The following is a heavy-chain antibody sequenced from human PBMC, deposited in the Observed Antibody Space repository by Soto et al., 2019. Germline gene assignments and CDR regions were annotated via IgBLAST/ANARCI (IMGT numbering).Heavy chain of an antibody. J-gene: IGHJ5*02. CDR2: IYHSGST. D-gene: IGHD2-15*01. Sequence: SETLSLTCAVSGGSISSGGYSWSWIRQPPGKGLEWIGYIYHSGSTYYNPSLKSRVTISVDRSKNQFSLKLSSVTAADTAVYYCAREAGYCSGGSCYSWWFDPWGQGTLVTVAS. V-gene: IGHV4-30-2*01. CDR3: AREAGYCSGGSCYSWWFDP. CDR1: GGSISSGGYS.